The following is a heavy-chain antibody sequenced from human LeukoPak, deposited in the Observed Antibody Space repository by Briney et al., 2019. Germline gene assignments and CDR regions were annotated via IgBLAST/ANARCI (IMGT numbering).Heavy chain of an antibody. D-gene: IGHD6-19*01. CDR2: IYSGGST. CDR3: ATPGVWYSSGWFPLDY. V-gene: IGHV3-53*01. CDR1: GFTFDDYG. J-gene: IGHJ4*02. Sequence: GGSLRLSCAASGFTFDDYGMSWVRQAPGKGLEWVSVIYSGGSTYYADSVKGRFTISRDNSKNTLYLQMNSLRAEDTAVYYCATPGVWYSSGWFPLDYWGQGTLVTVSS.